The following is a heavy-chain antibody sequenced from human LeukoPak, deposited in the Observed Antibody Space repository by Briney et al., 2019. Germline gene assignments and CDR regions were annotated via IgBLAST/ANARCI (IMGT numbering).Heavy chain of an antibody. CDR2: IYYSGST. Sequence: PSETLSLTCTVSGGSISSSSYYWGWIRQPPGKGLEWIGSIYYSGSTYYNPSLKSRVTISVDTSKNQFSLKLSSVTAADTAVYYCARQHDVSSSDYWGQGTLVTVSS. CDR1: GGSISSSSYY. V-gene: IGHV4-39*01. CDR3: ARQHDVSSSDY. J-gene: IGHJ4*02. D-gene: IGHD6-6*01.